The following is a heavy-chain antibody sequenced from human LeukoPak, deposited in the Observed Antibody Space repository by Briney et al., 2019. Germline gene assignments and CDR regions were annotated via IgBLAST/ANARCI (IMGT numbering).Heavy chain of an antibody. CDR2: ITSSSSNK. CDR1: GFPFSRYS. CDR3: AKGHYYDTFTPFDY. J-gene: IGHJ4*02. D-gene: IGHD3-22*01. V-gene: IGHV3-21*04. Sequence: PGGSLRLSCAASGFPFSRYSMNWVRQAPGEGPEWVSSITSSSSNKDYVDSVKGRFTVSRDNAKNSLYLQMDSLRAEDTAVYYCAKGHYYDTFTPFDYWGQGTLVTVSS.